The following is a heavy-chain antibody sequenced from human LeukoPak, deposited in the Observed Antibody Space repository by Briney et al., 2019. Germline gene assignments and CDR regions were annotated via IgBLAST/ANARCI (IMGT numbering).Heavy chain of an antibody. CDR2: IYHSGST. J-gene: IGHJ1*01. V-gene: IGHV4-4*02. CDR3: ARGGRDGYKWYFQH. Sequence: PSGTLSLTCAVSGGSISSSNWWSWVRQPPGKGPEWIGEIYHSGSTNYNPSLKSRVTISVDKSKNQFSLKLSSVTAADTAVYYCARGGRDGYKWYFQHWGQGTLVTVSS. CDR1: GGSISSSNW. D-gene: IGHD5-24*01.